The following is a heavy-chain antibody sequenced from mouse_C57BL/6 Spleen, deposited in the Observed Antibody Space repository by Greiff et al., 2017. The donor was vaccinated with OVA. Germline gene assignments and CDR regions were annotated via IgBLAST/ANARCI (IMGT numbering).Heavy chain of an antibody. Sequence: EVKLQQSGPELVKPGASVKISCKASGYTFTDYYMNWVKQSHGKSLEWIGDINPNNGGTSYNQKFKDKATLTVDKSSSTAYMELRSLTSEDSAVYYCAREGPTPHAMDYWGQGTSVTVSS. V-gene: IGHV1-26*01. J-gene: IGHJ4*01. CDR3: AREGPTPHAMDY. D-gene: IGHD5-1*01. CDR1: GYTFTDYY. CDR2: INPNNGGT.